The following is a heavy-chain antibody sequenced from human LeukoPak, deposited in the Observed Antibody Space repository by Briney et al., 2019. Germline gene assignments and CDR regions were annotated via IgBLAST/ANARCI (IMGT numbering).Heavy chain of an antibody. D-gene: IGHD3-10*01. CDR1: GYIFTELS. J-gene: IGHJ4*02. CDR2: ISAYNGNT. Sequence: ASVKVSCKVSGYIFTELSMHWVRQAPGQGLEWMGWISAYNGNTNYAQKLQGRVTMTTDTSTSTAYMELRSLRSDDTAVYYCARAPNYSGSGSLFSDYWGQGTLVTVSS. CDR3: ARAPNYSGSGSLFSDY. V-gene: IGHV1-18*01.